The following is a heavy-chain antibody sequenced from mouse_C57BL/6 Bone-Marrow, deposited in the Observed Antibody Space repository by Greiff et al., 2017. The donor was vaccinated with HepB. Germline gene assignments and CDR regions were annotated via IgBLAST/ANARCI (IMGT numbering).Heavy chain of an antibody. CDR2: IDPENGDT. CDR3: TKDDYDPVYFDY. V-gene: IGHV14-4*01. J-gene: IGHJ2*01. Sequence: VQLQQSGAELVRPGASVKLSCTASGFNIKDDYMHWVKQRPEQGLEWIGWIDPENGDTEYASKFQGKATITADTSSNTAYLQLSSLTSEDTAVYYCTKDDYDPVYFDYWGQGTTLTVSS. D-gene: IGHD2-4*01. CDR1: GFNIKDDY.